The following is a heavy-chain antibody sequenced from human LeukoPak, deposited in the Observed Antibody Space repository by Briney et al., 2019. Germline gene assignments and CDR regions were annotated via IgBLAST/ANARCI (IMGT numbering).Heavy chain of an antibody. J-gene: IGHJ4*02. CDR3: ARGGGWYQLLYGLDY. V-gene: IGHV1-8*01. CDR1: GYTFTSYD. D-gene: IGHD2-2*02. Sequence: ASVTVSCTASGYTFTSYDINWVRQATGQGLEWMGWMNPNSGNTKYSQKFQGRVTITRDTSASTAYMELSSLRSEDTAVYYCARGGGWYQLLYGLDYWGQGTLVTVSS. CDR2: MNPNSGNT.